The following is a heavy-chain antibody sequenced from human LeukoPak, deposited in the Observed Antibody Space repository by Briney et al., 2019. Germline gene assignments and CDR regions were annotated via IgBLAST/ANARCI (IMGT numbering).Heavy chain of an antibody. D-gene: IGHD2-2*03. Sequence: SETLSLTCAVSGYSISSGYYWGWIRQPPGNGLEWIGSIYHSGSTYYNPSLKSRVTISVDTSKNQFSLKLSSVTAADTGVYCCARVRMDNWFDPWGQGTLVTASS. CDR2: IYHSGST. V-gene: IGHV4-38-2*01. CDR1: GYSISSGYY. CDR3: ARVRMDNWFDP. J-gene: IGHJ5*02.